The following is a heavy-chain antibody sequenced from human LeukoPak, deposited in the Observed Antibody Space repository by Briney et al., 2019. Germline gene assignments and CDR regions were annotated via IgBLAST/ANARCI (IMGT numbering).Heavy chain of an antibody. CDR3: AKDCEMATISFDY. J-gene: IGHJ4*02. CDR1: GFTFSSYG. V-gene: IGHV3-23*01. Sequence: PGGSLRLSCAASGFTFSSYGMSWVRQAPGKGLEWVSAISGSGGSTYYADSVKGRFTISRDNSKNTLYLQMNSLRAEDTAVYYCAKDCEMATISFDYWGQGTLVTVSS. D-gene: IGHD5-24*01. CDR2: ISGSGGST.